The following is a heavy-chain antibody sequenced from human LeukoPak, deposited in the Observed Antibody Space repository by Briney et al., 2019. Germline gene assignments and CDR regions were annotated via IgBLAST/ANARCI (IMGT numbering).Heavy chain of an antibody. CDR2: INPNSGGT. Sequence: ASVKVSCKAPGYTFTSYYMHWVRQAPGQGLEWMGWINPNSGGTNYAQKFQGRVTMTRDTSISTAYMELSRLRSDDTAVYYCASGGSGSYYNGLFDYWGQGTLVTVSS. J-gene: IGHJ4*02. D-gene: IGHD3-10*01. CDR1: GYTFTSYY. CDR3: ASGGSGSYYNGLFDY. V-gene: IGHV1-2*02.